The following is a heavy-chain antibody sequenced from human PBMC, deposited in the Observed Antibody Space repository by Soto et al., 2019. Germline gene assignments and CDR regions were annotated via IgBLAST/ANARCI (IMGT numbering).Heavy chain of an antibody. CDR2: TYYRSKWYN. CDR3: AREGYDILTGYYTPSYYYYGMDV. D-gene: IGHD3-9*01. J-gene: IGHJ6*02. Sequence: SQTLSLTCAIPGDSVSSNSAAWNWIRQSPSRGLEWLGRTYYRSKWYNDYAVSVKSRITINPDTSKNQFSLQLNSVTPEDTAVYYCAREGYDILTGYYTPSYYYYGMDVWGQGTTVTVSS. CDR1: GDSVSSNSAA. V-gene: IGHV6-1*01.